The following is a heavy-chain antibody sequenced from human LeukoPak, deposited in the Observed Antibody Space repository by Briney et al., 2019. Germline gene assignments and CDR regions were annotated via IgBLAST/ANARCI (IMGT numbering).Heavy chain of an antibody. V-gene: IGHV4-59*12. CDR2: IYYSGST. D-gene: IGHD1-14*01. Sequence: SETLSLTCTVSGGSISSYYWSWIRQPPGKGLEWIGYIYYSGSTNYNPSLKSRVTISVDTSKNQSSLKLSSVTAADTAVYYCATLTPETPYYYYYYMDVWGKGTTVTVSS. CDR1: GGSISSYY. J-gene: IGHJ6*03. CDR3: ATLTPETPYYYYYYMDV.